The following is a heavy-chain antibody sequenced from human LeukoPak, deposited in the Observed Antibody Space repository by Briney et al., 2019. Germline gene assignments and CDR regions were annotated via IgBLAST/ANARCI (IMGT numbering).Heavy chain of an antibody. CDR1: GFTFSSYA. V-gene: IGHV3-30-3*01. J-gene: IGHJ4*02. CDR2: ISYDGSNK. CDR3: ARDRNKYSSSPEWGDIDY. D-gene: IGHD6-13*01. Sequence: PGGSLRLSCAASGFTFSSYAMHWVRQAPGKGLEWVAVISYDGSNKYYADSVKGRYTISRDNSKNTLYLQMNGLRAEDTAVYYCARDRNKYSSSPEWGDIDYWGQGTLVTVSS.